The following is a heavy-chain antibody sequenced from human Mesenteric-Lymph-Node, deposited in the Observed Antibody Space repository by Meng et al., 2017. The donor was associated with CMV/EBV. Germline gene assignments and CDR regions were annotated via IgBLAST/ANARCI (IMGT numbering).Heavy chain of an antibody. D-gene: IGHD2-2*01. CDR2: TSGSGGST. J-gene: IGHJ4*02. CDR3: AKSPSIVVVPAATFAY. V-gene: IGHV3-23*01. CDR1: GFTFSSYA. Sequence: LSLTCAASGFTFSSYAMSWVRQAPGKGLEWVSTTSGSGGSTYYADSVKGRFTISRDNSKNTLYLQMNSLRAEDTAVYYCAKSPSIVVVPAATFAYWGQGTLVTVSS.